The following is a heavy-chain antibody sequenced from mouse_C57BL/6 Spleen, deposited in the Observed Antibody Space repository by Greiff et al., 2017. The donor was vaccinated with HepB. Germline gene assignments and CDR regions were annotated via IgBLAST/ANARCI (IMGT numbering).Heavy chain of an antibody. Sequence: QVQLKESGPELVKPGASVKLSCKASGYTFTSYDIHWVKPRPGQGLEWIGLIYPCDGSTKYNEKFKGKATLTVDTSSSPAYMELHSLTSEDSAVYFCASVYYGKGYFDVWGTGTTVTVSS. J-gene: IGHJ1*03. V-gene: IGHV1-85*01. CDR1: GYTFTSYD. CDR3: ASVYYGKGYFDV. D-gene: IGHD2-1*01. CDR2: IYPCDGST.